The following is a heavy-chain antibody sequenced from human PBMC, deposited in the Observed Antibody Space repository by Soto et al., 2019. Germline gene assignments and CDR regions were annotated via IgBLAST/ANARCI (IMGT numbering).Heavy chain of an antibody. J-gene: IGHJ4*02. CDR3: ARESGDNWDYEAY. D-gene: IGHD1-7*01. CDR2: IYTSGDT. V-gene: IGHV4-4*07. CDR1: GGSISSYH. Sequence: SETLSLTCTVSGGSISSYHWSWIRQSAGKGLEWIGRIYTSGDTHYNPSLKSRVTVSIDTSKNQFFLTVNSVTAADSAVYYCARESGDNWDYEAYWGQGTPVTVSS.